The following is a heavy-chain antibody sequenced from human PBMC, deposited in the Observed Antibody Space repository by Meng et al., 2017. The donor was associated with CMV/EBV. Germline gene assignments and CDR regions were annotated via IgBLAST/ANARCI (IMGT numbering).Heavy chain of an antibody. Sequence: QITLKESGPTLVKPTQPLTLTCTFSWFSLSTSGVSVGWIRQPPGKALEWLALIYWDDDKRYSPSLKSRLTITKDTSKNQVVLTMTNMDPVDTATYHCARIAAAGRFDYWGQGTLVTVSS. CDR1: WFSLSTSGVS. CDR3: ARIAAAGRFDY. CDR2: IYWDDDK. J-gene: IGHJ4*02. V-gene: IGHV2-5*02. D-gene: IGHD6-13*01.